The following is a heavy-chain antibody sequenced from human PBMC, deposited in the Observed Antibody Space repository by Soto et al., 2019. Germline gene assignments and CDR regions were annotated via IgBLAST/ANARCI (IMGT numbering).Heavy chain of an antibody. CDR2: ISAYNGST. V-gene: IGHV1-18*01. CDR3: AREDPNVDY. Sequence: ASVNVSFKASGYTFTSYGISWVRQAPGQGLEWMGWISAYNGSTNYXXKLQGRVXXTTDTSTSTAXMELRXVRSDDTAVYYCAREDPNVDYWGQGTLVTVSS. CDR1: GYTFTSYG. J-gene: IGHJ4*02.